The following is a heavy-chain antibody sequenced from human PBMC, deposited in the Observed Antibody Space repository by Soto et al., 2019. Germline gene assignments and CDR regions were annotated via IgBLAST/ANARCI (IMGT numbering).Heavy chain of an antibody. D-gene: IGHD3-10*01. V-gene: IGHV3-30*18. Sequence: QVQLVESGGGVVQPGKSLRLSCVASGFTFSSHGMHWVRQAPGKGLEWVAVISYDGSNKYYADSVKGRFTISRDNSKNTAYLQMNSLRAEDTAVYYCAKYRGTGASRVWGDYYGMDVWGQGPTVTVSS. J-gene: IGHJ6*02. CDR1: GFTFSSHG. CDR2: ISYDGSNK. CDR3: AKYRGTGASRVWGDYYGMDV.